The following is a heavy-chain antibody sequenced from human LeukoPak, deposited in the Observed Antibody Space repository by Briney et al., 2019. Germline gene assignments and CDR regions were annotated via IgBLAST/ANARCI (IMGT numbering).Heavy chain of an antibody. V-gene: IGHV4-39*01. CDR2: IYYSGST. Sequence: SETLSLTCTVSGGSISSSSYYWGWIRQPPGKGLEWIGSIYYSGSTYYNPSLKSRVTISVDTSKNQFSLKLSSVTAAGTAVYYCARYYYGSGSYYEPPQKWGQGTLVTVSS. D-gene: IGHD3-10*01. CDR1: GGSISSSSYY. CDR3: ARYYYGSGSYYEPPQK. J-gene: IGHJ4*02.